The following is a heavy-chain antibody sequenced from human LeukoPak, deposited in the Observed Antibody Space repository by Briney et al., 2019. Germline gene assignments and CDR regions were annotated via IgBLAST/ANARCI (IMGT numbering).Heavy chain of an antibody. Sequence: PSETLSLTCAVYGGSFSDYYWSWIRQPPGKGLEWIGEINHSGTTNYNPSLKSRVTISVDKSKNQLSLNLSSVTAADTAVYYCARDRAVAGSSRYFDPWGQGTLVTVSS. CDR1: GGSFSDYY. CDR2: INHSGTT. D-gene: IGHD6-19*01. V-gene: IGHV4-34*01. CDR3: ARDRAVAGSSRYFDP. J-gene: IGHJ5*02.